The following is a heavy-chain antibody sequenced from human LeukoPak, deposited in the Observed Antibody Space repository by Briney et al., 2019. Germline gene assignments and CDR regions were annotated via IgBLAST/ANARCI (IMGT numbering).Heavy chain of an antibody. CDR3: AKGSYYDSSGSFYFDY. CDR2: ISGSGDNT. D-gene: IGHD3-22*01. V-gene: IGHV3-23*01. Sequence: PGGSLRLSCAASGFTFSSYAMSWVRQAPGKGLEWVSGISGSGDNTYYADSVKGRLTISRDNSKNTLYAQVNSLGTEDTAAYYCAKGSYYDSSGSFYFDYWGQGTLVTVSS. CDR1: GFTFSSYA. J-gene: IGHJ4*02.